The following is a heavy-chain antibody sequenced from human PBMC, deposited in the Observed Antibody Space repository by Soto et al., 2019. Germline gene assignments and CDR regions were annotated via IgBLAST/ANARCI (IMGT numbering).Heavy chain of an antibody. CDR1: GFTFSSYG. V-gene: IGHV3-30*18. Sequence: PGGSLRLSCVASGFTFSSYGMHWVRQAPGKGLEWVADFSYDGSTKHYADSVKGRFTISRDNSKNTLYLQMNSLIPEDTAVYYCAKENWLRNYNYGMDVWGQGTTVTVSS. J-gene: IGHJ6*02. CDR2: FSYDGSTK. CDR3: AKENWLRNYNYGMDV. D-gene: IGHD5-12*01.